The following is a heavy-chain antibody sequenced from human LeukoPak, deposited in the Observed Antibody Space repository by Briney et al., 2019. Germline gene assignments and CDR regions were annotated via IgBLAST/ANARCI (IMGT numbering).Heavy chain of an antibody. CDR1: GFTFSSYG. Sequence: GGSMTPSCAVSGFTFSSYGMHWDRQAPGKGLGWVAAMWYVGSNKYYADSVKGRFTISRDNSKNTLYLQMNSLRAEDTAVYYCAKGWRCRAGMGDYYYYMDVWGKGTTVTVSS. CDR3: AKGWRCRAGMGDYYYYMDV. CDR2: MWYVGSNK. D-gene: IGHD1-1*01. J-gene: IGHJ6*03. V-gene: IGHV3-33*06.